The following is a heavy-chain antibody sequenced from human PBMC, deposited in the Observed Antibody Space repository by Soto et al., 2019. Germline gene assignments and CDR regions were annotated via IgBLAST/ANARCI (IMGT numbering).Heavy chain of an antibody. V-gene: IGHV3-30-3*01. CDR3: ARDWRTAGTTGWFDP. Sequence: QEQVVESGGGVVQPGRSLRLSCAASGFTFSTHAMHWVRQAPGRGLEWVAIISYDGTTKDYADSVKGRFNISRDKSKNAVYLQMNSLRSEDTALYYCARDWRTAGTTGWFDPWGQGTLVTVSS. CDR1: GFTFSTHA. CDR2: ISYDGTTK. J-gene: IGHJ5*02. D-gene: IGHD6-13*01.